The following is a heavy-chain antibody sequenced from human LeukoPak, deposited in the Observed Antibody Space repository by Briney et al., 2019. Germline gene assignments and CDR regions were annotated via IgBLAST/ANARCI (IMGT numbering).Heavy chain of an antibody. D-gene: IGHD1-7*01. CDR2: IVVGSGNT. CDR1: GFTFTSSA. Sequence: SVKVSCKASGFTFTSSAVQWVRQARGQRLGWIGWIVVGSGNTNYAQKFQERVTITRDMSTSTAYMELSSLRSEDTAVYCCAADLGLELAFDIWGQGTMVTVSS. J-gene: IGHJ3*02. CDR3: AADLGLELAFDI. V-gene: IGHV1-58*01.